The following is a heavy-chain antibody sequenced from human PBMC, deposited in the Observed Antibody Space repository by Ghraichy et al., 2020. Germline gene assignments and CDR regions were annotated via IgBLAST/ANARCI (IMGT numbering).Heavy chain of an antibody. CDR1: GSTVSSYN. CDR2: IYSGGGT. J-gene: IGHJ4*02. V-gene: IGHV3-53*01. CDR3: AGVRGSYM. D-gene: IGHD1-26*01. Sequence: LSLTCAASGSTVSSYNMNWVRQAPGKGLEWVSVIYSGGGTYHADSVKGRFTISRDNSKNMVYLQMNSLRVEDTAVYYCAGVRGSYMWGQGTLVTVSS.